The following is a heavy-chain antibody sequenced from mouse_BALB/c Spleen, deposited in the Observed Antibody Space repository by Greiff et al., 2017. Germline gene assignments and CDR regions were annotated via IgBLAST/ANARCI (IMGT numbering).Heavy chain of an antibody. CDR1: GFNIKDTY. V-gene: IGHV14-3*02. CDR3: ARWGSSLYWYFDV. CDR2: IDPANGNT. D-gene: IGHD1-1*01. J-gene: IGHJ1*01. Sequence: EVQLQQSGAELVKPGASVKLSCTASGFNIKDTYMHWVKQRPEQGLEWIGRIDPANGNTKYDPKFQGKATITADTSSNTAYLQLSSLTSEDTSVYYWARWGSSLYWYFDVWGAGTTVTVSS.